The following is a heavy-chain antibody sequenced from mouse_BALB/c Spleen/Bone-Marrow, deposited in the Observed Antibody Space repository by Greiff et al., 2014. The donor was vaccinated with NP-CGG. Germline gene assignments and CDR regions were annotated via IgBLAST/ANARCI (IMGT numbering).Heavy chain of an antibody. CDR1: GFSLTTYG. Sequence: QVQLKESGPGLVAPSQSLSITCTVPGFSLTTYGVHWVRQPPGKGLEWLGVLWADGSTNYNSALMSRLSISKDNSKSQVFLKMNSLQTDDTAMYYCARITTATGAMDYWGQGTSVTVSS. CDR2: LWADGST. CDR3: ARITTATGAMDY. J-gene: IGHJ4*01. V-gene: IGHV2-9*02. D-gene: IGHD1-2*01.